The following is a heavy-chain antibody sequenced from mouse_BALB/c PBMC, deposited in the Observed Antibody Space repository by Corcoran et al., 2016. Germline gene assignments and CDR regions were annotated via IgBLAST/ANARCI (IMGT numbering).Heavy chain of an antibody. V-gene: IGHV9-3-1*01. CDR3: ARRTTAHYYAMDY. CDR1: GYTFTNYG. D-gene: IGHD1-2*01. CDR2: INTYTGEP. Sequence: QIQLVQSGPELKKPGETVKISCKASGYTFTNYGMNWVKQAPGKGLKWMGWINTYTGEPTYVDDFKGRFVFSLETSASTAYLQINNLKNEDTATYFCARRTTAHYYAMDYGGQGTSVTVSS. J-gene: IGHJ4*01.